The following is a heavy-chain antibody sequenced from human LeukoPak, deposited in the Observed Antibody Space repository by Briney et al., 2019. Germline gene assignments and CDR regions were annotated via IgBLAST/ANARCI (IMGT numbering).Heavy chain of an antibody. CDR1: GFTFDDYG. CDR2: INWNGGST. J-gene: IGHJ4*02. V-gene: IGHV3-20*04. Sequence: PGGSLRLSRAASGFTFDDYGMSWVRQAPGKGLEWVSGINWNGGSTGYADSVKGRFTISRDNAKNSLYLQMNSLRAEDTALYYCVVPAAISPGYWGQGTLVTVSS. D-gene: IGHD2-2*01. CDR3: VVPAAISPGY.